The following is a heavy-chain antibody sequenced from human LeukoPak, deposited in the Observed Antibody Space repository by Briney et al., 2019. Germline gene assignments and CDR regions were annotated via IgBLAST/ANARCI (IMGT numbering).Heavy chain of an antibody. V-gene: IGHV3-30-3*01. CDR2: ISYDGSNK. J-gene: IGHJ3*02. D-gene: IGHD4-17*01. Sequence: GGSLRLSCAASGFTFSSYAMHWVRQAPGKGLEWVAVISYDGSNKYYADSVKGRFTISRDNSKDTLYLQMNSLRAEDTAVYYCARDPSYGDPVHDAFDIWGQGTMVTVSS. CDR3: ARDPSYGDPVHDAFDI. CDR1: GFTFSSYA.